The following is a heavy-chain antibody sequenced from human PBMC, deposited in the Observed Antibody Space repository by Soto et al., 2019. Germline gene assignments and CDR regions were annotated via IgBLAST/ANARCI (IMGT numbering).Heavy chain of an antibody. Sequence: QVQLVESGGGVVQPGRSLRLSCAASGFTFSSYAMHWFRQAPGKGLEWVAVISYDGSNKYYADSVKGRFTISRDNSKNTLYLQMNSLRAEDTAVYYCARGYYYDSSGCPFDYWGQGTLVTVSS. J-gene: IGHJ4*02. CDR2: ISYDGSNK. CDR1: GFTFSSYA. D-gene: IGHD3-22*01. V-gene: IGHV3-30-3*01. CDR3: ARGYYYDSSGCPFDY.